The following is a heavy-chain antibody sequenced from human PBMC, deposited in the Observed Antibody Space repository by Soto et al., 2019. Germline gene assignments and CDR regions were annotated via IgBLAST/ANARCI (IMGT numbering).Heavy chain of an antibody. V-gene: IGHV4-39*01. CDR2: IFYLGSS. J-gene: IGHJ5*02. D-gene: IGHD3-3*02. Sequence: LSLPCTVSGDSIISRDFYWGWVRQPPGKGLEWIGSIFYLGSSYYNPSLKSRVTMSVDTSKNQFSLRLRSVTAADTALYFCARHSLALRKNNWFDPWGQGIMVTVSS. CDR3: ARHSLALRKNNWFDP. CDR1: GDSIISRDFY.